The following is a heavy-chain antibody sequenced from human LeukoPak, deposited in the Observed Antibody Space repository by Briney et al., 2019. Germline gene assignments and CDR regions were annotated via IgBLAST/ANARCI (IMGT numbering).Heavy chain of an antibody. CDR1: GDSISSSYY. Sequence: ETLSLTCTVSGDSISSSYYWGWIRQPPGKGLEWIGSIYHSGITYYNPSLKSRVTISADTSKNQFSLKLSSVTAADTAVYFCARVTGSSWYYSYYMDVWGKGTTVTVSS. V-gene: IGHV4-38-2*02. CDR3: ARVTGSSWYYSYYMDV. J-gene: IGHJ6*03. CDR2: IYHSGIT. D-gene: IGHD6-13*01.